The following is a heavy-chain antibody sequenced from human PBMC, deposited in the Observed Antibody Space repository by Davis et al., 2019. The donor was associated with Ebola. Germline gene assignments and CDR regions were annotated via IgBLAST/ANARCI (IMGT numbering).Heavy chain of an antibody. CDR3: ARFDFDLMPNNHDHILDI. CDR1: GGSISSSSYY. J-gene: IGHJ3*02. CDR2: INHSGSP. D-gene: IGHD2-2*01. Sequence: PSETLSLTCTVSGGSISSSSYYWGWIRQTPGKGLEWIGEINHSGSPNYNPSLKSRVTISVDTSKKQFSLKLTSVTAADTAVYYCARFDFDLMPNNHDHILDIWGQGTAVTVSS. V-gene: IGHV4-39*07.